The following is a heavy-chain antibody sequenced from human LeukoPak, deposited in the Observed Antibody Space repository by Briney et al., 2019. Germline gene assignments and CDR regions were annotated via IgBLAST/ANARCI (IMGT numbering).Heavy chain of an antibody. CDR2: IIPIFGTA. Sequence: SVKVSCKASGYTFTSYYMHWVRQAPGQGLEWMGGIIPIFGTANYAQKFQGRVTITADKSTSTAYMELSSLRSEDTAVYYCARDSGSSGWAFDPWGQGTLVTVSS. D-gene: IGHD6-19*01. J-gene: IGHJ5*02. CDR3: ARDSGSSGWAFDP. V-gene: IGHV1-69*06. CDR1: GYTFTSYY.